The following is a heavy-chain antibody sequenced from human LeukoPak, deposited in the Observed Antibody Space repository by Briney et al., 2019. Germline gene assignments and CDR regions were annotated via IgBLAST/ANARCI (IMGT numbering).Heavy chain of an antibody. V-gene: IGHV1-8*01. J-gene: IGHJ4*02. CDR1: GYTFTSYD. CDR2: MNPSSGNT. D-gene: IGHD3-22*01. CDR3: ARRADYYDSSAYYL. Sequence: ASVKVSCKASGYTFTSYDINWVRQAAGQGLEWMGWMNPSSGNTGYSQKFQGRVTMTRSTSIGTAYMELSSLTSEDTAVYYCARRADYYDSSAYYLWGRGTLVTVSP.